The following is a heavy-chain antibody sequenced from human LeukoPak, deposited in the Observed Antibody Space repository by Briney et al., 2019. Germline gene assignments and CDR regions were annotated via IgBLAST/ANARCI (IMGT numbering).Heavy chain of an antibody. J-gene: IGHJ4*02. V-gene: IGHV1-46*01. CDR1: GFTFSTYY. Sequence: ASVKVSCKASGFTFSTYYMHWVRQAPGQGLEWMGLVNPSGTDTNYAQKFKGRVTMTRDTSTSTVYMELSSLRSEDTAVYYCAREFRGGYFDYWGQGTLVTVSS. CDR3: AREFRGGYFDY. D-gene: IGHD2-21*01. CDR2: VNPSGTDT.